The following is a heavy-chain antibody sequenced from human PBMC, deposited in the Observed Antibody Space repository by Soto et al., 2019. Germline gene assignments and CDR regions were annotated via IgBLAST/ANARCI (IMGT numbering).Heavy chain of an antibody. Sequence: PGGSLRLSCAASGFTFSSYGMHWVRQAPGKGLEWVAVISYDGSNKYYADSVKGRFTISRDNSKNTLYLQMNSLRAEDTAVYYCAKEDIVVVVAAPAVWGQGTLVTVSS. D-gene: IGHD2-15*01. J-gene: IGHJ4*02. V-gene: IGHV3-30*18. CDR1: GFTFSSYG. CDR2: ISYDGSNK. CDR3: AKEDIVVVVAAPAV.